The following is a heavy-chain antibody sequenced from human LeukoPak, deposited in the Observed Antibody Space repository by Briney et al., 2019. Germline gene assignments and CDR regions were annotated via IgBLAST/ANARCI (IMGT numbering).Heavy chain of an antibody. D-gene: IGHD1-1*01. Sequence: AASGFTVSSNYMSWVRQAPGKELECVSVIYSGGSTYYADSVKGRFTISRDNSKNTVYLQMSSLRAEDTAVYYCARTWNGAFDIWGQGTMVTVSS. J-gene: IGHJ3*02. CDR3: ARTWNGAFDI. CDR1: GFTVSSNY. V-gene: IGHV3-66*01. CDR2: IYSGGST.